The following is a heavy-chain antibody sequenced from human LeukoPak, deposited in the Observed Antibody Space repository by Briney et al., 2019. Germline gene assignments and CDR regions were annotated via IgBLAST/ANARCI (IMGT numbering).Heavy chain of an antibody. Sequence: PGGSLRLSCAASGFTFSSYAMSWVRQAPVKGLEWVSAISGSGGSTYYADSVKGRFTISRDNSKNTLYLQMNSLRAEDTAVYYCAPKSPGRNDYGDPSGCWGQGTLVTVSS. J-gene: IGHJ4*02. CDR3: APKSPGRNDYGDPSGC. D-gene: IGHD4-17*01. CDR2: ISGSGGST. CDR1: GFTFSSYA. V-gene: IGHV3-23*01.